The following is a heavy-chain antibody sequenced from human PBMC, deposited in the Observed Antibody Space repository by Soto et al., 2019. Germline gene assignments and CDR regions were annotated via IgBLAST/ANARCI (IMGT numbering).Heavy chain of an antibody. CDR1: GFTFSSYA. CDR3: ARDLSWNYGNYYYGMDV. J-gene: IGHJ6*02. V-gene: IGHV3-30-3*01. CDR2: ISYDGSNK. Sequence: PGGSLRLSCAASGFTFSSYAMHWVRQAPGKGLEWVAVISYDGSNKYYADSVKGRFTISRDNSKNTLYLQMNSLRAEDTAVYYCARDLSWNYGNYYYGMDVWGQGTTVTVSS. D-gene: IGHD1-7*01.